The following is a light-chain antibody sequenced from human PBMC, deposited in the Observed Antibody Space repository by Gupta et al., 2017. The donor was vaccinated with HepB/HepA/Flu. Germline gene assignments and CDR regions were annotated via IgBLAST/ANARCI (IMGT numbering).Light chain of an antibody. J-gene: IGLJ3*02. Sequence: QPVPTQSSSASASLVSSVKLTCTLSSGHSSYIIAWHQQQPGKAPRSLMKLEGNRSCNTGSGVPFCASGSGYAAVLTITSSHLEAEDEYYSSSVNCNSTSWVFGGGTRMTVL. CDR3: VNCNSTSWV. V-gene: IGLV4-60*03. CDR1: SGHSSYI. CDR2: LEGNRSC.